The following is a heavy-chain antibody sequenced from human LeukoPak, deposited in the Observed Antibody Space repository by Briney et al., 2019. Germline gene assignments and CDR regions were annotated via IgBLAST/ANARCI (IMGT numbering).Heavy chain of an antibody. CDR3: AKGSGNYYDSSGYFDP. V-gene: IGHV3-23*01. CDR1: GFTFSSYG. D-gene: IGHD3-22*01. Sequence: GGSLRLSCAASGFTFSSYGMTWVRQAPGKGLEWVSAITGSGGSTYYADSVKGRFTISRDNSKNTLYLQMNSLRAEDTAVYYCAKGSGNYYDSSGYFDPWGQGTLVTVSS. J-gene: IGHJ5*02. CDR2: ITGSGGST.